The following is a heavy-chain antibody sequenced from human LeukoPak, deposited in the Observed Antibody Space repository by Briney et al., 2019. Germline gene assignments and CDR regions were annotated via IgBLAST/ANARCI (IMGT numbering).Heavy chain of an antibody. CDR3: ARAHYSGSGTYYNRAFDY. CDR1: GGSISSYY. Sequence: SETLSLTCTVPGGSISSYYWSWIRQPPGKGLEWIGYIYYRGTINYNPSLKSRVTVSIDTSKNQFSLKLSSVTAADTAVYYCARAHYSGSGTYYNRAFDYWGQGTLVTVSS. V-gene: IGHV4-59*01. J-gene: IGHJ4*02. D-gene: IGHD3-10*01. CDR2: IYYRGTI.